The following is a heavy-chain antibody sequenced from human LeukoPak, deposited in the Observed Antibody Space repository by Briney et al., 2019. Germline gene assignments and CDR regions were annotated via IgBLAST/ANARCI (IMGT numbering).Heavy chain of an antibody. CDR1: GYTFTSYY. D-gene: IGHD2-2*01. V-gene: IGHV1-46*01. CDR2: INPSGGST. Sequence: ASVKVSCKASGYTFTSYYMHWVRQAPGQGLEWMGIINPSGGSTSYAQKFQGRVTMTRDTSTSTVYMELSSLRSEDAAVYYCARDHLKRRRDIVVVPAAGGFVWYFDLWGCGTLVTVSS. CDR3: ARDHLKRRRDIVVVPAAGGFVWYFDL. J-gene: IGHJ2*01.